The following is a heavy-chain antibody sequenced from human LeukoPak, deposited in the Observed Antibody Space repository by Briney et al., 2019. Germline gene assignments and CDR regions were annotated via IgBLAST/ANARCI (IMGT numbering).Heavy chain of an antibody. J-gene: IGHJ4*02. CDR3: GRDLGGRWGL. Sequence: GRSLRLSCAASGFTFSSYAMHWVRQAPGKGLEWVAVISYDGSNKYYADSVKGRFTISRDNSKNTLYLQMNSLRAEDTAVYYCGRDLGGRWGLWGQGTLVTVSS. CDR1: GFTFSSYA. V-gene: IGHV3-30-3*01. D-gene: IGHD5-24*01. CDR2: ISYDGSNK.